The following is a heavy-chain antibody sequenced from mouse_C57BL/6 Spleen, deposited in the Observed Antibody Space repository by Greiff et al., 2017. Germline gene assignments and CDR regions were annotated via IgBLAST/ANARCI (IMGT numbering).Heavy chain of an antibody. CDR2: ISDGGSYT. CDR3: AREGTAQATWFAY. D-gene: IGHD3-2*02. CDR1: GFTFSSYA. V-gene: IGHV5-4*01. Sequence: EVMLVESGGGLVKPGGSLKLSCAASGFTFSSYAMSWVRQTPEKRLEWVATISDGGSYTYYPDNVKGRFTISRDNAKNNLYLQMSHLKSEDTAMYYCAREGTAQATWFAYWGQGTLVTVSA. J-gene: IGHJ3*01.